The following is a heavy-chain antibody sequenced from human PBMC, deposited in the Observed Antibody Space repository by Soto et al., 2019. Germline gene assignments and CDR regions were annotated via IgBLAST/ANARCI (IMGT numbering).Heavy chain of an antibody. Sequence: QVQLQESGPGLVKPSETLSLTCTVSGGSIRDYYWVWIRQPPGKGLEWIGSIFYTGSTDYNPSLKSRVSISLDTSKNQFSLNLGSVPAEDTAVYSCARVNRGAFDYWGQGALVTVSS. CDR1: GGSIRDYY. V-gene: IGHV4-59*12. CDR2: IFYTGST. J-gene: IGHJ4*02. CDR3: ARVNRGAFDY.